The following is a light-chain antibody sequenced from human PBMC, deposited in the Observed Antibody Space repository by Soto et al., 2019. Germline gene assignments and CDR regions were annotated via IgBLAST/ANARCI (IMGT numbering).Light chain of an antibody. J-gene: IGKJ5*01. CDR1: QSLLHSNGNNY. Sequence: DIVMTQSPLSLPVTPGEPASISCRSSQSLLHSNGNNYFDWYLQKPGQSPQLLIYLGSNRASGVPDRFSGSGSGTDFTLKISRVEAEDVGVYYCMQALQTPLTFGRGTRLEIK. V-gene: IGKV2-28*01. CDR2: LGS. CDR3: MQALQTPLT.